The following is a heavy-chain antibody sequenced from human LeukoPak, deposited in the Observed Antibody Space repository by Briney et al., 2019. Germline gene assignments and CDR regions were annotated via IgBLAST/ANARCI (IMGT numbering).Heavy chain of an antibody. J-gene: IGHJ4*02. Sequence: KPSETLSLTCAVYGGSFSGYYWSWIRQPPGKGLEWIGEINHSGSTNYNPSLKSRVTISVDTSKNQFSLKLSSVTAADTAVYYCATQEGYCSSTSCYRIDYWGQGTLVTVSS. D-gene: IGHD2-2*01. CDR3: ATQEGYCSSTSCYRIDY. CDR2: INHSGST. V-gene: IGHV4-34*01. CDR1: GGSFSGYY.